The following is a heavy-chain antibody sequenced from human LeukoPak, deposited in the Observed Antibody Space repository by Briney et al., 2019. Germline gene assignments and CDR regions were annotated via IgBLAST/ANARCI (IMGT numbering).Heavy chain of an antibody. CDR3: ARDRYGVDY. J-gene: IGHJ4*02. CDR2: INHSGST. Sequence: SETLSLTCAVYGGSFSGYYWSWIRQPPGKGLEWIGEINHSGSTYYNPSLKSRVTMSVDTSKNQFSLKLSSVTAADTAVYYCARDRYGVDYWGQGTLVTVSS. D-gene: IGHD4/OR15-4a*01. CDR1: GGSFSGYY. V-gene: IGHV4-34*09.